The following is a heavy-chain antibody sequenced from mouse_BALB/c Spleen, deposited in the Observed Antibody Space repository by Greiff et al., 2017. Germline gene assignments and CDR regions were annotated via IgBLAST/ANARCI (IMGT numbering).Heavy chain of an antibody. CDR2: IWSGGST. CDR1: GFSLTSYG. D-gene: IGHD2-4*01. V-gene: IGHV2-4-1*01. Sequence: VQRVESGPGLVQPSQSLSITCTVSGFSLTSYGVHWVRQSPGKGLEWLGVIWSGGSTDYNAAFISRLSISKDNSKSQVFFKMNSLQADDTAIYYCARGGMITTGGFDYWGQGTTLTVSS. J-gene: IGHJ2*01. CDR3: ARGGMITTGGFDY.